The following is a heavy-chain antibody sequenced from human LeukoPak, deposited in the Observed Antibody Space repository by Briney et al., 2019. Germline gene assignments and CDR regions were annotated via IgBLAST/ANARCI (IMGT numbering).Heavy chain of an antibody. Sequence: SETLSLTCTVSGGSISSYYWSWIRQPPGKGLEWIGYIYYSGSTNYNPSLKSRVTISVDTSKNQFSLKLSSVTAADTAVYYCARFMHSSGWFGFDYRGQGTLVTVSS. J-gene: IGHJ4*02. V-gene: IGHV4-59*01. D-gene: IGHD6-19*01. CDR1: GGSISSYY. CDR2: IYYSGST. CDR3: ARFMHSSGWFGFDY.